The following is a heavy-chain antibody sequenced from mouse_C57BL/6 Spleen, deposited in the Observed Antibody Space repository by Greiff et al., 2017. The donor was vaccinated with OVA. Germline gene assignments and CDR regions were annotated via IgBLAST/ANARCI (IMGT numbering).Heavy chain of an antibody. CDR2: ISDGGSYT. V-gene: IGHV5-4*01. CDR1: GFTFSSYA. CDR3: ARDPDTTVFGC. Sequence: EVKLVESGGGLVKPGGSLKLSCAASGFTFSSYAMSWVRQTPEKRLEWVATISDGGSYTYYPDNVKGRFTISRDNAKNNLYLQMGHLKSEDTAMYYCARDPDTTVFGCWGQGATLTVAS. D-gene: IGHD1-1*01. J-gene: IGHJ2*01.